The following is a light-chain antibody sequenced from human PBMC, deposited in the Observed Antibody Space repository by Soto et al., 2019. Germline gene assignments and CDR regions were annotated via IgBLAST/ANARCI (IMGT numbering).Light chain of an antibody. CDR2: WAS. CDR1: QSVLYSSNNQNY. J-gene: IGKJ4*01. V-gene: IGKV4-1*01. CDR3: QQYYTTPLT. Sequence: DVVMTQSPDSLAVSLGERATINCKSSQSVLYSSNNQNYLAWYQQKPGQPPKLLIAWASTRESGVPDRFSGSGSETDFTLTISSLQAEDVAVYYCQQYYTTPLTCGGGTKVEIK.